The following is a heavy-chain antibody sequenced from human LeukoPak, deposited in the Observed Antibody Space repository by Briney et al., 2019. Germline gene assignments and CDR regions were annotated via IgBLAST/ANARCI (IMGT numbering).Heavy chain of an antibody. CDR3: ARDLYWGETTLPYYFDY. CDR2: ISSSGSTI. J-gene: IGHJ4*02. D-gene: IGHD3-16*01. CDR1: GFTFSDYY. V-gene: IGHV3-11*04. Sequence: GGSLRLSCAASGFTFSDYYMSWIRQAPGKGLEWVSYISSSGSTIYYADSVKGRFTISRDNAKNSLYLQMNSLRAEDTAVYYCARDLYWGETTLPYYFDYWGQGTLVTVSS.